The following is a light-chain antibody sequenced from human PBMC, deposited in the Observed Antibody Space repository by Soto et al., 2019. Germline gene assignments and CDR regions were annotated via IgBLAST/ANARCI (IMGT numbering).Light chain of an antibody. CDR3: EQYGSSPRT. V-gene: IGKV3-20*01. Sequence: IVLTQSPGTLSLSPGERATLSCRASQSVSSSYLAWYQQKPGQAPRLLIYGISIRATGIPDRFSGSGSGTDFTLTISRLEPEDFAVYYCEQYGSSPRTFGQGTKV. CDR1: QSVSSSY. J-gene: IGKJ1*01. CDR2: GIS.